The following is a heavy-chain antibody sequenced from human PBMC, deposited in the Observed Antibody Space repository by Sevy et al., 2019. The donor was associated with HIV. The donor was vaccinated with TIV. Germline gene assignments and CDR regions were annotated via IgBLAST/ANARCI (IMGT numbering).Heavy chain of an antibody. J-gene: IGHJ6*02. CDR3: ARRVVVITTGYYYGMDV. D-gene: IGHD3-22*01. CDR2: ISSSSSTI. CDR1: GFTFSSYS. V-gene: IGHV3-48*01. Sequence: WGSLRLSCAASGFTFSSYSMNWVRQAPGKGLEWVSYISSSSSTIYYADSVKGRFTISRDNAKNSLYLQMNSLRAEDTAVYYCARRVVVITTGYYYGMDVWGQGTTVTVSS.